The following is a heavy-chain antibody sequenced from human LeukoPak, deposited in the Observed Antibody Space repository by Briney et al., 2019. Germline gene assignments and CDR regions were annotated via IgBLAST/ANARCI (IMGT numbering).Heavy chain of an antibody. V-gene: IGHV1-69*05. J-gene: IGHJ4*02. Sequence: GASVKVSCKASGGTFSSYAISWVRQAPGQGLEWVGGIIPIFGTANYAQKFQGRVTITTDESTSTAYMELSSLRSEDTAVYYCARRWFTMVRGVPTYYFDYWGQGTLVTVSS. CDR1: GGTFSSYA. CDR2: IIPIFGTA. CDR3: ARRWFTMVRGVPTYYFDY. D-gene: IGHD3-10*01.